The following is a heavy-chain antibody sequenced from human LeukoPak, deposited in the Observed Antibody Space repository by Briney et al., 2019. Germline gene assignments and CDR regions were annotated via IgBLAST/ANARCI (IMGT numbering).Heavy chain of an antibody. CDR2: IIPIFGTA. Sequence: SVKVSCKASGYTFTSYGISWVRQAPGQGLEWMGGIIPIFGTANYAQKFQGRVTITADESTSTAYMELSSLRSEDTAVYYCARARGVISARPDYWGQGTLVTVSS. J-gene: IGHJ4*02. CDR1: GYTFTSYG. D-gene: IGHD3-10*01. V-gene: IGHV1-69*13. CDR3: ARARGVISARPDY.